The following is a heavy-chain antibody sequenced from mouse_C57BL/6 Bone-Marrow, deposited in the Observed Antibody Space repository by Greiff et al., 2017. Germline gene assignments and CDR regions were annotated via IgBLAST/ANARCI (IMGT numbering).Heavy chain of an antibody. CDR3: AGGYYGSSAWFAY. Sequence: EVQVVESGGGLVKPGGSLKLSCAASGFTFSDYGMHWVRQAPEKGLEWVAYISSGSSTIYYADTVKGRFTISRDNAKNTLFLQMTSLRSEDTAVYYCAGGYYGSSAWFAYWGQGTLVTVSA. V-gene: IGHV5-17*01. CDR2: ISSGSSTI. J-gene: IGHJ3*01. CDR1: GFTFSDYG. D-gene: IGHD1-1*01.